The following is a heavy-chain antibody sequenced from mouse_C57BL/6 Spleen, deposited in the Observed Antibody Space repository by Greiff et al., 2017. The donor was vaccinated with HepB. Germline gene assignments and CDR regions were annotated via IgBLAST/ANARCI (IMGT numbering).Heavy chain of an antibody. CDR2: IWSGGST. D-gene: IGHD2-4*01. CDR1: GFSLTSYG. V-gene: IGHV2-2*01. Sequence: QVQLQQSGPGLVQPSQSLSITCTVSGFSLTSYGVHWVRQSPGKGLEWLGVIWSGGSTDYNAAFISRLSISKDNSKSQVFFKMNSLQADDTAIYYCARNEDDYDWFAYWGQGTLVTVSA. J-gene: IGHJ3*01. CDR3: ARNEDDYDWFAY.